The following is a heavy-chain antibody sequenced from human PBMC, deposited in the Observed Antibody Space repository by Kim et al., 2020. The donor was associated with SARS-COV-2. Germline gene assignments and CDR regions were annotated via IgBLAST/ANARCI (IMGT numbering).Heavy chain of an antibody. J-gene: IGHJ5*02. CDR3: ARNPHMTIYGIMASGWLDP. V-gene: IGHV1-8*01. Sequence: ASVKVSCKASGYTFTDYEINWVRQAPGQGLEWMGWMNPKSGNTAYEQKFRGRISMTRDTSKGTAYMEVDSLTSADTAVYYCARNPHMTIYGIMASGWLDPWGQGTLVTVSS. D-gene: IGHD3-3*01. CDR1: GYTFTDYE. CDR2: MNPKSGNT.